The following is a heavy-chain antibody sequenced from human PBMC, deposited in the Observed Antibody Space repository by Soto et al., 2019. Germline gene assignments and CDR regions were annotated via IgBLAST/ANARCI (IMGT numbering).Heavy chain of an antibody. CDR3: ARAPITVTTAYYFDY. D-gene: IGHD4-17*01. CDR1: GFTFSNYA. Sequence: QVQLVESGGGVVQPGRSLRLSCAASGFTFSNYAMHWVRQAPGKGLEWVAVISYDGSNKYYADSVKGRFTISRDNSKNTLYLQMTSLRAEDTAVYYCARAPITVTTAYYFDYWGQGTLVTVSS. V-gene: IGHV3-30-3*01. J-gene: IGHJ4*02. CDR2: ISYDGSNK.